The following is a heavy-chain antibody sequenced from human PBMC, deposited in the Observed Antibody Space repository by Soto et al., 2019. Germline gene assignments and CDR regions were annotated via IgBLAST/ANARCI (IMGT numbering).Heavy chain of an antibody. CDR1: GGTFGSSV. CDR2: IIPIFGTP. D-gene: IGHD5-12*01. Sequence: QVQLVQSGAEVKKPGSSVKVSCKASGGTFGSSVFNWVRQAPGQGLEWMGGIIPIFGTPNYAQKFQGRVTITADESTNTAYMELSSLRSEDTAVFYCARDLGSGYDPGDYWGQGALVTVSS. V-gene: IGHV1-69*12. CDR3: ARDLGSGYDPGDY. J-gene: IGHJ4*02.